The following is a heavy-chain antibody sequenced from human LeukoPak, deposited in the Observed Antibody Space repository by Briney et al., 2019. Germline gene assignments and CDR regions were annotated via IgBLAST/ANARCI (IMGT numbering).Heavy chain of an antibody. CDR3: ARDRGRYIGTTKPLGY. V-gene: IGHV3-11*04. J-gene: IGHJ4*02. CDR1: GFTFSDYY. Sequence: GGSLRLSCAASGFTFSDYYMSWIRQAPGKGLEWVSYISNSGSTIYYADSVKGRFTISRDNAKNSLYLQMNSLRAEDTAVYYCARDRGRYIGTTKPLGYWGQGTLVTVSS. CDR2: ISNSGSTI. D-gene: IGHD1-7*01.